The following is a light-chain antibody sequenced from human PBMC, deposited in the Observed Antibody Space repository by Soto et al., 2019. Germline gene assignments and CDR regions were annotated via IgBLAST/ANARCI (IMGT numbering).Light chain of an antibody. V-gene: IGKV1-5*01. J-gene: IGKJ1*01. Sequence: DIQMTQSPSTLSASVGDRVTITCRASQSISSWLAWYQQKPGKAPKLLIYGTSTRATGIPARFSGSGSGTEFTLTISSLQPDDFATYYCRQYNSYSRTFGQGTKVDIK. CDR3: RQYNSYSRT. CDR2: GTS. CDR1: QSISSW.